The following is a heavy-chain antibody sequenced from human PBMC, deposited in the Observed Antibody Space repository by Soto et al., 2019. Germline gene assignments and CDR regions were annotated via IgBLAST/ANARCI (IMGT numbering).Heavy chain of an antibody. Sequence: GGSLRLSCAASGFTVSSNYMSWVRQAPGKGLEWVSVIYSGGSTYYADSVKGRFTISRDNSKNTLYLQMNSLRAEDTAVYYCATGTSTWYYDFWSGYWGLDYWGQGTLVTVSS. V-gene: IGHV3-66*01. CDR3: ATGTSTWYYDFWSGYWGLDY. J-gene: IGHJ4*02. CDR2: IYSGGST. CDR1: GFTVSSNY. D-gene: IGHD3-3*01.